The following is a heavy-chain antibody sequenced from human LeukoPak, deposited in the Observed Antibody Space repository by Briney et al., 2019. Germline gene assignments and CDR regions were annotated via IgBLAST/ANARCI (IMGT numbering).Heavy chain of an antibody. CDR1: GGSFSGHS. CDR2: VNYIGIT. Sequence: SETLSLICAVSGGSFSGHSLTWIRQTPGKGLEWIGEVNYIGITDYNPSLKSRVTISIDTSRDQFSLTLASVTAADTGIFYCVLAMSGAPTDWGQGTRVAVSS. J-gene: IGHJ4*02. D-gene: IGHD2-8*02. CDR3: VLAMSGAPTD. V-gene: IGHV4-34*01.